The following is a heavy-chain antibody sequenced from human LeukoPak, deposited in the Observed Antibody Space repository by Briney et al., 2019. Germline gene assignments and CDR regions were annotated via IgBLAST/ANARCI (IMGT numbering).Heavy chain of an antibody. Sequence: PGGSLRPSCAASGFTVSSNYMSWVRQAPGRGLEWVSVIYSGGSTYYADSVKGRFTISRDNSKNTLYLQMNSLRAEDTAVYYCATGEINYYDSSGYLNYWGQGTLVTVSS. CDR1: GFTVSSNY. V-gene: IGHV3-53*01. D-gene: IGHD3-22*01. J-gene: IGHJ4*02. CDR2: IYSGGST. CDR3: ATGEINYYDSSGYLNY.